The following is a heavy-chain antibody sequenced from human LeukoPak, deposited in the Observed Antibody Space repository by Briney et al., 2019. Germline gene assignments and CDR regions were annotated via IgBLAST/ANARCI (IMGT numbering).Heavy chain of an antibody. D-gene: IGHD3-22*01. CDR2: ISSSSSYI. V-gene: IGHV3-21*01. CDR3: ARDSSSYYDSSGFMDV. CDR1: GFTFGSYS. Sequence: PGGSLRLSCAASGFTFGSYSMNWVRQAPGKGLEWVSSISSSSSYIYYADSVKGRFTISRDNAKNSLYLQMNSLRAEDTAVYYCARDSSSYYDSSGFMDVWGKGTTVTVSS. J-gene: IGHJ6*03.